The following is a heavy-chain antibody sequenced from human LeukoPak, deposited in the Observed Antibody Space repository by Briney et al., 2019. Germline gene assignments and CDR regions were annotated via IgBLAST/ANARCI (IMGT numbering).Heavy chain of an antibody. J-gene: IGHJ4*02. Sequence: PGGSLRLSCAASGFTFDDYAMHWVRQAPGKGLEWVSGISWNSGSIGYADSVKGRFTISRDNTKNIVYLQMSNLADEDTAVYYCARDLAGSRWSAFDSWGQGALVTVSS. CDR3: ARDLAGSRWSAFDS. V-gene: IGHV3-9*01. D-gene: IGHD3-10*01. CDR1: GFTFDDYA. CDR2: ISWNSGSI.